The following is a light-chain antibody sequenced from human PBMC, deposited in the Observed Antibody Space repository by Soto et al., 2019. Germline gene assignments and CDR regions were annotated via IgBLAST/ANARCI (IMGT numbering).Light chain of an antibody. CDR3: ATWDDSLTGLV. Sequence: QSVLTQPPSTSGTPGQRVIISCSGSSSNIAINTVNWYQVLPGTAPKLLMYSNNQRPSGVPARFSGSRSGTSASLAISGLQSEDEGDYYCATWDDSLTGLVFGGGTKLTVL. J-gene: IGLJ3*02. CDR2: SNN. V-gene: IGLV1-44*01. CDR1: SSNIAINT.